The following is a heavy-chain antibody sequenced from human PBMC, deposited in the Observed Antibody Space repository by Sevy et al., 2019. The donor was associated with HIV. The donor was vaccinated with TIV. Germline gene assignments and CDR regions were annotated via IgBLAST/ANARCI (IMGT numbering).Heavy chain of an antibody. CDR1: GFSFSNYE. D-gene: IGHD4-17*01. V-gene: IGHV3-48*03. Sequence: GGSLRLSCAASGFSFSNYEMNWVRQAPGKGLEWISYISSSGSRIYYADSVRGRFIISRDNAKNSLYLQMSSLRAEDTAFYYCARDLPPSATTVAHFDFWGQRTLVTVSS. CDR2: ISSSGSRI. CDR3: ARDLPPSATTVAHFDF. J-gene: IGHJ4*02.